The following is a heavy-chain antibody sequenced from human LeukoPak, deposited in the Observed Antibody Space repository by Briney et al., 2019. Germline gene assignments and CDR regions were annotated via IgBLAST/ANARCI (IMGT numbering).Heavy chain of an antibody. D-gene: IGHD1-26*01. Sequence: PGGSLRLSCAASGLIFSSYWMSWFRQAPGKGLEWVANIKQDGSEEYHVDSVKGRFTVSRDNAKNLLYLQLNSLRAEDTAVYYCAKLQWEPPDHWGQGTLVTVSS. J-gene: IGHJ4*02. CDR1: GLIFSSYW. V-gene: IGHV3-7*03. CDR2: IKQDGSEE. CDR3: AKLQWEPPDH.